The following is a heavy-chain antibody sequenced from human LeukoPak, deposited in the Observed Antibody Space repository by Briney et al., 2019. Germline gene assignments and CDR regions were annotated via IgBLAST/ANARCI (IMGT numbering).Heavy chain of an antibody. CDR1: GSTFSSYS. D-gene: IGHD2-8*01. Sequence: GGSLRLSCAASGSTFSSYSMNWVRQAPGKGLEWVGRIRNKANNYATAYAASVEGRFTISRDDPKNTAYLQMDSLETEDTAVYYCTRLGYCTNGVCYFDYWGQGTLVTVSS. CDR2: IRNKANNYAT. CDR3: TRLGYCTNGVCYFDY. J-gene: IGHJ4*02. V-gene: IGHV3-73*01.